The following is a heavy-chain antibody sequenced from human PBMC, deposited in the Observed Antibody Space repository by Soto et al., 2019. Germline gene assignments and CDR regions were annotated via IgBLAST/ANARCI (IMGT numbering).Heavy chain of an antibody. CDR1: GYTFTSCG. CDR2: ISAYNGNT. Sequence: GASVKACSKAPGYTFTSCGLRSPLHAPEQGHEWMGWISAYNGNTNYAQKLQGRVTMTTDTSTSTAYMELRSLRSDDTAVYYCARDLPRVMYYYDSSGYYLNWFDPWGQGTLVTVSS. J-gene: IGHJ5*02. D-gene: IGHD3-22*01. CDR3: ARDLPRVMYYYDSSGYYLNWFDP. V-gene: IGHV1-18*04.